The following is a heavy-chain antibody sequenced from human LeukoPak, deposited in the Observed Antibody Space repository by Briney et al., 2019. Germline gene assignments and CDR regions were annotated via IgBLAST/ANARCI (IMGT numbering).Heavy chain of an antibody. CDR1: GGSISSYY. D-gene: IGHD3-16*02. J-gene: IGHJ4*02. CDR3: AGGENMITFGGVIAAFDY. V-gene: IGHV4-59*01. Sequence: SETLSLTCTVSGGSISSYYWSWIRQPPGKGVEWSGYIYYTGSTNYNPSLKSRVTISVGTSKNQFSLKLSSVTAADTAVYYCAGGENMITFGGVIAAFDYWGQGTLVTVSS. CDR2: IYYTGST.